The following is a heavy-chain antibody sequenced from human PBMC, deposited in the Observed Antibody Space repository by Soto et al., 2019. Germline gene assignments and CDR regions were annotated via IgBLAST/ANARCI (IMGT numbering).Heavy chain of an antibody. Sequence: GSLRLSCAASGFTFGNAWMNWVRQAPGKGLEWVGRIKSKTDGGTTEYAASVKGRFTISRDDSKSIAYMQMNSLKTEDTAVYYCDRALRYCTSTACYFAFDIWGQGTMVTVSS. CDR3: DRALRYCTSTACYFAFDI. D-gene: IGHD2-2*01. CDR1: GFTFGNAW. V-gene: IGHV3-15*07. J-gene: IGHJ3*02. CDR2: IKSKTDGGTT.